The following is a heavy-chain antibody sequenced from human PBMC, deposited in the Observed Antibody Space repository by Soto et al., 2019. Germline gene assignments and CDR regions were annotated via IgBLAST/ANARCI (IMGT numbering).Heavy chain of an antibody. CDR1: GYTFTNYG. J-gene: IGHJ4*02. D-gene: IGHD3-22*01. Sequence: GASVKVSCTASGYTFTNYGITGVRQAPGQGLEWMGGIIPIFGTANYAQKFQGRVTITADESTSTAYMELSSLRSEDTAVYNCARVSGYHQYYVDCWGQGTLVTVS. CDR3: ARVSGYHQYYVDC. V-gene: IGHV1-69*13. CDR2: IIPIFGTA.